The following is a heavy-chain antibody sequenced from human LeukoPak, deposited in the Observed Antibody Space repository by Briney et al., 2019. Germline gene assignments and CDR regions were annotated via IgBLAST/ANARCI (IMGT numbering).Heavy chain of an antibody. CDR1: GGSLSAYY. CDR2: INHGGST. CDR3: ARYLDYGGNSRVFQH. V-gene: IGHV4-34*01. Sequence: SETLSLTCAVYGGSLSAYYWTWIRQPPGKGLEWIGEINHGGSTNYNPSLKSRVTISVDTSKNQFSLKLSSVTAADTAVYYCARYLDYGGNSRVFQHWGQGTLVTVSP. D-gene: IGHD4-23*01. J-gene: IGHJ1*01.